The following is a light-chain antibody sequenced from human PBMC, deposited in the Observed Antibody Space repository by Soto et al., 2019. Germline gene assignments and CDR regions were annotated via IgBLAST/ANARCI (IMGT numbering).Light chain of an antibody. V-gene: IGKV3-11*01. CDR1: QSVSSY. CDR2: DAS. Sequence: EIVLTQSPATLSLSPGERATLSCRASQSVSSYLAWYQQKPGQAPRLLIYDASNRATGIPARFSGIGSGTDFTLTISSLEPEDFAFYFFQQRSNWPPGFGQGTRLEIK. CDR3: QQRSNWPPG. J-gene: IGKJ5*01.